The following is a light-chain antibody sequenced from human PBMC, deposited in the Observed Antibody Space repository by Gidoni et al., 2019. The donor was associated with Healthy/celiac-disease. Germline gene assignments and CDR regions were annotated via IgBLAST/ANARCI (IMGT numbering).Light chain of an antibody. CDR1: KLGDKY. V-gene: IGLV3-1*01. CDR2: QDS. CDR3: QAWDSSTVV. Sequence: SSELTQPPPVSVFPGQTASITCSGDKLGDKYACWYQQKPGQSPVLVIYQDSKRPSGIPERFSGSSSGNTAALTISGTQAMDEADYYCQAWDSSTVVFGGGTKLTVL. J-gene: IGLJ2*01.